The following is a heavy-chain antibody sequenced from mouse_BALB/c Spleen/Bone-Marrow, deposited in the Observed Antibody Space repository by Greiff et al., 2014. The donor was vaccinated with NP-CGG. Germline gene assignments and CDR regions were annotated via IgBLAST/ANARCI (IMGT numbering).Heavy chain of an antibody. D-gene: IGHD2-2*01. J-gene: IGHJ3*01. CDR2: IDPANGNT. CDR1: GFNIEDTY. V-gene: IGHV14-3*02. Sequence: VQLQQSGAELVKPGASVKLSCTASGFNIEDTYVHWVKQRPEQGLEWIGRIDPANGNTKYDPKFQGKATVTSDTSSNTAYLHLNSLTSDDSAVYYCAEGYDSWFAYWGQGTLVSVSA. CDR3: AEGYDSWFAY.